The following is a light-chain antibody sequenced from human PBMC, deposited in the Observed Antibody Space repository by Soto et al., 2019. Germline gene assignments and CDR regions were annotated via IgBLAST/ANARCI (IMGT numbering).Light chain of an antibody. J-gene: IGKJ1*01. CDR1: QTVSSDY. CDR3: QQYVSSRP. CDR2: VAS. Sequence: EIVLTQSPATLSLSPGDRATLSCRASQTVSSDYVAWYQQKPGQAPRLLFYVASSRATGIPDRFSGSGSGTDFTLTISRLEPEDFAVYYCQQYVSSRPFGQGTKVEI. V-gene: IGKV3-20*01.